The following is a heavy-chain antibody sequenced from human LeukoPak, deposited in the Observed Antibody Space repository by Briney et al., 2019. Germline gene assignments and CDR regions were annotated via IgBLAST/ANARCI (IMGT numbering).Heavy chain of an antibody. D-gene: IGHD1-26*01. V-gene: IGHV1-2*02. J-gene: IGHJ3*02. CDR1: GYTFTGYY. Sequence: ASVKVSCTASGYTFTGYYMHWVRQAPGQGLEWMGWINPNSGGTNYAQKFQGRVTMTRDTSISTAYMELSRLRSDDTAVYYCARDHSGSYGEGAFDIWGQGTMVTVSS. CDR2: INPNSGGT. CDR3: ARDHSGSYGEGAFDI.